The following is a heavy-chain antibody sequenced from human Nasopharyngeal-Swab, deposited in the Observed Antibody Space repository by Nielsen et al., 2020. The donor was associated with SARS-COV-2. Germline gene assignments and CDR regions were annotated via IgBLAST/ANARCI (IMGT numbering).Heavy chain of an antibody. CDR1: GGSITISTYY. J-gene: IGHJ4*02. D-gene: IGHD3-22*01. CDR3: ARARVGMIVVVGAFDY. Sequence: SETLSLTCTVSGGSITISTYYWGWIRQPPGTGLEWIGSVYYSGSTNYNPSLKSRVTISVDTSKNQFSLKLSSVTAADTAVYYCARARVGMIVVVGAFDYWGQGTLVTVSS. CDR2: VYYSGST. V-gene: IGHV4-39*07.